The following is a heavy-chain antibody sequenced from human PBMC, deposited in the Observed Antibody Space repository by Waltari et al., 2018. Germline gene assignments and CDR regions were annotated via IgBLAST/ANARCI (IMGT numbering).Heavy chain of an antibody. D-gene: IGHD2-21*01. V-gene: IGHV4-34*02. CDR3: ARSIPRSDF. Sequence: QVQLQQWGAGLLKPSETLSLTCAVYGASLSGYSWSWIRQPPGRGLEWIGEIDQSGTTNYNPSLKSRVTMSVEASKSQFSLRLSSVTAADTAVYYCARSIPRSDFWGQGALVTVSS. J-gene: IGHJ4*02. CDR2: IDQSGTT. CDR1: GASLSGYS.